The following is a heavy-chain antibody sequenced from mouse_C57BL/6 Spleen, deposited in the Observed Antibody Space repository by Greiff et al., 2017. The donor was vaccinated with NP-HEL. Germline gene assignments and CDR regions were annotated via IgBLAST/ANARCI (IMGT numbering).Heavy chain of an antibody. D-gene: IGHD1-1*01. Sequence: QVQLQQPGAELVKPGASVKLSCKASGYTFTSYWMHWVKQRPGRGLEWIGGIDPNSGGTKYNEKFKSKATLTVDKPSSTAYMQLSSLTSEDSAVYYCAREGGIYYYGSSYYFDYWGQGTTLTVSS. CDR1: GYTFTSYW. CDR3: AREGGIYYYGSSYYFDY. V-gene: IGHV1-72*01. J-gene: IGHJ2*01. CDR2: IDPNSGGT.